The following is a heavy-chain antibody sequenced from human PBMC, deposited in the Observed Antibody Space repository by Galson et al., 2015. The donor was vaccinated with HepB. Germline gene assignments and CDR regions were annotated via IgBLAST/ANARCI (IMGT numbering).Heavy chain of an antibody. CDR3: ASSYYYDSSGYRGSSAFDI. J-gene: IGHJ3*02. D-gene: IGHD3-22*01. V-gene: IGHV1-69*01. Sequence: SCKASGGTFSSYAISWVRQAPGQGLEWMGGIIPIFGTANYAQKFQGRVTITADESTSTAYMELSSLRSEDTAVYYCASSYYYDSSGYRGSSAFDIWGQGTMVTVSS. CDR2: IIPIFGTA. CDR1: GGTFSSYA.